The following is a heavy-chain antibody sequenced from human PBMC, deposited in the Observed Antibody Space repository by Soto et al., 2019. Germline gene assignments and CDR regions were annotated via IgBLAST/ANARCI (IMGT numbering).Heavy chain of an antibody. V-gene: IGHV3-74*01. CDR1: GFTFSDHW. CDR3: ARGYSSGPDY. Sequence: EVQLVESGGGLVQPGGSLRLSCAASGFTFSDHWMHWVRQVPGKGLVWVARINSDGSTTTYADSVKGRFTISRANAMNTLYLQMDSLKAGDTALYYCARGYSSGPDYWGQGTLVTVSS. D-gene: IGHD6-19*01. CDR2: INSDGSTT. J-gene: IGHJ4*02.